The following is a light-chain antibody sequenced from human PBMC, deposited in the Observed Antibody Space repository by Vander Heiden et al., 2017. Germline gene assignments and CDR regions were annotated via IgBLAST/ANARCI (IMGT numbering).Light chain of an antibody. CDR2: KDS. Sequence: SYELTQPPSVPVSPGQTARITCSGDALPKQYAYWYQQKPGQAPVLVIYKDSERPSGIPERFSGSSSGTTVTLTISGVQAEDEADYYCQSADSSGTHYVFGTGTKVTVL. CDR3: QSADSSGTHYV. J-gene: IGLJ1*01. V-gene: IGLV3-25*03. CDR1: ALPKQY.